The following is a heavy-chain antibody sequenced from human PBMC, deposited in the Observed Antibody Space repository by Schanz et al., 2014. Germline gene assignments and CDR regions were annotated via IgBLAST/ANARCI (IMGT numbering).Heavy chain of an antibody. CDR3: ARSGSSNWYFFDY. Sequence: EVQLVESGGGLAQPGGSLRLSCAASGITFSGYSMNWVRQAPGKGLEWVSITYSGGSTYYADSVKGRFTISRDNSKNTLYLLMNSLRAEDTAVYYCARSGSSNWYFFDYWGQGTLVTVSS. J-gene: IGHJ4*02. D-gene: IGHD6-13*01. V-gene: IGHV3-66*01. CDR2: TYSGGST. CDR1: GITFSGYS.